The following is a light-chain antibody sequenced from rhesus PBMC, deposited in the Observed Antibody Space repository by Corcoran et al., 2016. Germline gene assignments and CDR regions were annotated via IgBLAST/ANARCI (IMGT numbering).Light chain of an antibody. CDR1: QSLLSSNGYNY. V-gene: IGKV2-60*01. Sequence: DIVMTQTPLSLPVTLGEPASISCRSSQSLLSSNGYNYLHWYLQKPGQSPQLLIYYGSNRASRVPDRVSGSGSGTVCTLKISRVEAEDVGVYYCMQALQTPLTFGGGTKVEIK. CDR2: YGS. J-gene: IGKJ4*01. CDR3: MQALQTPLT.